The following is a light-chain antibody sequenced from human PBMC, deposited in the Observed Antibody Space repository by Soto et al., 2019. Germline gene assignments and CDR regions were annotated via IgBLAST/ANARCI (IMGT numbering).Light chain of an antibody. CDR2: EGD. J-gene: IGLJ1*01. CDR3: CSYAGSSTYV. CDR1: SSDVGSYNF. Sequence: QSALTQPAFVSGSPGQSITISCTGTSSDVGSYNFVSWYQQHPGKAPKLMIYEGDKRPSGVSDRFSGSKSGNTASLTISGLQSEDEADYYCCSYAGSSTYVFGTGTKVTVL. V-gene: IGLV2-23*01.